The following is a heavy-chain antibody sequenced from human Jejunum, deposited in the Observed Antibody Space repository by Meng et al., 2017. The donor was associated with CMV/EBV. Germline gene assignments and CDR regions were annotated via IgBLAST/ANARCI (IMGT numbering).Heavy chain of an antibody. D-gene: IGHD5-12*01. V-gene: IGHV1-18*03. CDR1: GHTFRSYG. CDR3: ARSGINDYGFFDY. CDR2: LSGYNGNT. J-gene: IGHJ4*02. Sequence: CKCSGHTFRSYGINWVRQAPGQGLEWMGWLSGYNGNTNYAQKLQGKVTMTTDTSTSTAYMELRSLRSDDMAVYYCARSGINDYGFFDYWGQGTLVTVSS.